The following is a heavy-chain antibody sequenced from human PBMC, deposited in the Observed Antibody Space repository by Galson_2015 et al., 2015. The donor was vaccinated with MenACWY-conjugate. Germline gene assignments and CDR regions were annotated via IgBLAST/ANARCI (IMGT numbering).Heavy chain of an antibody. Sequence: TCTVSGASISSHHWSWFRQPPGKGLEWIAYIRDTGSLKDNPSLKSRVTMSADKSNNQFSLRLISVTAADTAVYYCARLPIWGSSFGYFDYWGQGILVAVSS. V-gene: IGHV4-59*08. CDR1: GASISSHH. J-gene: IGHJ4*02. CDR2: IRDTGSL. CDR3: ARLPIWGSSFGYFDY. D-gene: IGHD7-27*01.